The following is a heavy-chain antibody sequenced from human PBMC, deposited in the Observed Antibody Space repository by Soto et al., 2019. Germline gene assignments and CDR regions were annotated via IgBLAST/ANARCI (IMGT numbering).Heavy chain of an antibody. CDR3: ATGGSKRVRGAIVEVFHLEF. CDR2: IHTGGKT. Sequence: QLVESGGGLIQPGGSLRLSCAASGFTVTRNYMTWVRLAPGKGLECVSTIHTGGKTYYTDSVKGRFTVSRDESKNTLFLQMSTLRVEDTGVYSCATGGSKRVRGAIVEVFHLEFWGRGTVVTVSS. CDR1: GFTVTRNY. J-gene: IGHJ4*02. D-gene: IGHD3-10*01. V-gene: IGHV3-53*02.